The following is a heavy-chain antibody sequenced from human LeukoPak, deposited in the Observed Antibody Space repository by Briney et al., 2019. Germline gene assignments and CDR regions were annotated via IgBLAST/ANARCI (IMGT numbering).Heavy chain of an antibody. Sequence: GGSLRLSCAASGFTFSDYYMSWIRQAPGKGLEWVSYISSSGSTIYYADSVKGRFTISRDNAKNSLYLQMNSLRAEDTAVYYSASLARGYQLPKNNNWFDPWGQGTLVTVSS. CDR3: ASLARGYQLPKNNNWFDP. CDR1: GFTFSDYY. CDR2: ISSSGSTI. D-gene: IGHD2-2*01. V-gene: IGHV3-11*01. J-gene: IGHJ5*02.